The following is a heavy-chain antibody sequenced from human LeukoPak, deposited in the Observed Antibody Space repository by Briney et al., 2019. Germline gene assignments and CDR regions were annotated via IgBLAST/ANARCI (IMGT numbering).Heavy chain of an antibody. CDR3: ARDAYDDSSES. CDR2: LNPDGSRK. V-gene: IGHV3-7*01. D-gene: IGHD3-3*01. Sequence: GGSLRLSCAASGFTFSSYWMTWVRQAPGKGLEWVANLNPDGSRKFYVDSVKGRFTISRDNAKSSLYLQMHSPRAEDTALYYCARDAYDDSSESWGQGTLVTVSS. CDR1: GFTFSSYW. J-gene: IGHJ5*02.